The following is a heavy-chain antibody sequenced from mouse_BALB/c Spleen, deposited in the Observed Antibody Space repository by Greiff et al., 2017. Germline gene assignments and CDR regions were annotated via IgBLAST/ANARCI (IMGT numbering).Heavy chain of an antibody. CDR2: ISYSGST. CDR1: GYSITSDYA. J-gene: IGHJ3*01. CDR3: ARRAAAYDYDAPFAY. D-gene: IGHD2-4*01. V-gene: IGHV3-2*02. Sequence: EVKLVESGPGLVKPSQSLSLTCTVTGYSITSDYAWNWIRQFPGNKLEWMGYISYSGSTSYNPSLKSRISITRDTSKNQFFLQLNSVTTEDTATYYCARRAAAYDYDAPFAYWGQGTLVTVSA.